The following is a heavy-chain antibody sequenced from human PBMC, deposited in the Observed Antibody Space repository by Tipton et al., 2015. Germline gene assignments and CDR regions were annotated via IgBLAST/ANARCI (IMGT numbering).Heavy chain of an antibody. CDR1: GDSISSSNW. CDR3: ARDSTGVTPLDS. V-gene: IGHV4-4*02. J-gene: IGHJ4*02. CDR2: IHHGGST. Sequence: TLSLTCSVSGDSISSSNWWSWVRQPPGKGLEWIGEIHHGGSTNYNPSLKSRVTMSVDTSKNQFSLHLSSVTAADTAVYYCARDSTGVTPLDSWGQGTLVTVSS. D-gene: IGHD2-2*01.